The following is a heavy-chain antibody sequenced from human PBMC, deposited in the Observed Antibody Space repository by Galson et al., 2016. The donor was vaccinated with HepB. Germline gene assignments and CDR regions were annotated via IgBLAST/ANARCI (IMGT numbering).Heavy chain of an antibody. J-gene: IGHJ6*02. CDR2: IYYSGST. CDR1: GSSISRYY. D-gene: IGHD3-10*01. CDR3: ARSGRGVESLYYYYGMDV. Sequence: SETLSLTCTVSGSSISRYYWSWIRQPPGKGLEWIGYIYYSGSTNYNPSLKSRVIISVDTSKNQFSLKLSSVTAADTAGYYCARSGRGVESLYYYYGMDVWGQGTTVTVSS. V-gene: IGHV4-59*01.